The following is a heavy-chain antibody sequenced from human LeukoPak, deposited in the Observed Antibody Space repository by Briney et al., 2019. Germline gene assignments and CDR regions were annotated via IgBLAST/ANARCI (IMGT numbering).Heavy chain of an antibody. D-gene: IGHD2-2*01. J-gene: IGHJ6*02. Sequence: SETLSLTCAVYGGSFSGYYWSWIRQPPGKGLEWIGEINHSGSANYNPSLKSRVTISVDTSKNQFSLKLSSVTAADTAVYYCVRQASSTSWGYYYYYGMDVWGQGTTVTVSS. CDR2: INHSGSA. CDR1: GGSFSGYY. V-gene: IGHV4-34*01. CDR3: VRQASSTSWGYYYYYGMDV.